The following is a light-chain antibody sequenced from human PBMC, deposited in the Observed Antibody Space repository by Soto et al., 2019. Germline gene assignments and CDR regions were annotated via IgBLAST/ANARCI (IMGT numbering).Light chain of an antibody. J-gene: IGKJ1*01. CDR2: DAS. CDR1: QSVASRY. Sequence: EIVLTQSPGTLSLSPGERATLSCRASQSVASRYFAWYQQKPGQAPRLLIYDASTRATGIPGRFSGGGSGIDFTPAISRLESEYSAVYYCQQYGSSARTVGQGTKVEIK. V-gene: IGKV3-20*01. CDR3: QQYGSSART.